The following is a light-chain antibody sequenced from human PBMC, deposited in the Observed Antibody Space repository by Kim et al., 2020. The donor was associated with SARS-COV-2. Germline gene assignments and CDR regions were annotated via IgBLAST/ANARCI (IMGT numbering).Light chain of an antibody. CDR3: QQRSNWPPIT. Sequence: PGERATLSCRASQSVSSYLAWYQQKPGQAPRLLIYDASNRATGIPARFSGSGSGTDYTLTISSLEPEDFAVYYCQQRSNWPPITFGQGTRLEIK. V-gene: IGKV3-11*01. CDR1: QSVSSY. CDR2: DAS. J-gene: IGKJ5*01.